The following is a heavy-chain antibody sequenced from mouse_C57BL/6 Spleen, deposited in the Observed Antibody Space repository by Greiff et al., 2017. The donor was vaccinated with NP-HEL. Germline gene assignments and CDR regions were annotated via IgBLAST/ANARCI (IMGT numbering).Heavy chain of an antibody. CDR1: GFTFSDYG. D-gene: IGHD1-1*01. J-gene: IGHJ2*01. CDR2: ISSGSSTI. CDR3: ARNLITTVVADY. V-gene: IGHV5-17*01. Sequence: EVQLQESGGGLVKPGGSLKLSCAASGFTFSDYGMHWVRQAPEKGLEWVAYISSGSSTIYYADTVKGRFTISRDNAKNTLFLQMTSLRSEDTAMYFCARNLITTVVADYWGQGTTLTVSS.